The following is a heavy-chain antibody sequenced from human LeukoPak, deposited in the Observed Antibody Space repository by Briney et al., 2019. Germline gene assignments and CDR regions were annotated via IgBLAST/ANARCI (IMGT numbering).Heavy chain of an antibody. V-gene: IGHV3-30*18. CDR2: ISYDGSNK. Sequence: PGGSLRLSCAASGFTFSSYGMHWVRQAPGKGLEWVAVISYDGSNKYYADSVKGRFTISRDNSKNTLYLQMNSLRAENTAVYYCAKDLYLLSLDYWGQGTLVTVSS. CDR1: GFTFSSYG. J-gene: IGHJ4*02. D-gene: IGHD1-26*01. CDR3: AKDLYLLSLDY.